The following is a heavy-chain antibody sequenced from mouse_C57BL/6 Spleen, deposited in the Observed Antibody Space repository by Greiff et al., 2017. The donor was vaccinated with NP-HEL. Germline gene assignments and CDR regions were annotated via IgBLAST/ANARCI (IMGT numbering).Heavy chain of an antibody. V-gene: IGHV1-54*01. CDR1: GYAFTNYL. CDR2: INPGSGGT. Sequence: QVQLQQSGAELVRPGTSVKVSCKASGYAFTNYLIEWVKQRPGQGLEWIGVINPGSGGTNYNEKFKGKATLTADKSSSTAYMQLSSLTSEDSAVYFCARGVTTVYFDYWGQGTTLTVSS. D-gene: IGHD1-1*01. J-gene: IGHJ2*01. CDR3: ARGVTTVYFDY.